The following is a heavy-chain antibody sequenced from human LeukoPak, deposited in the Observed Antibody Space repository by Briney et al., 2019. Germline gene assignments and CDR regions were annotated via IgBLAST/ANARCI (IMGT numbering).Heavy chain of an antibody. D-gene: IGHD6-13*01. CDR3: ARGDSSSWYYFDY. J-gene: IGHJ4*02. CDR1: EYTFTGYY. V-gene: IGHV1-2*02. CDR2: INPNSDDT. Sequence: ASVKVSCKASEYTFTGYYMHWVRQAPGQGLEWMGWINPNSDDTNYAQKFQGRVTMTRDTSINTAYMELSSLRSDDTAMYYCARGDSSSWYYFDYWGQGTLVTVSS.